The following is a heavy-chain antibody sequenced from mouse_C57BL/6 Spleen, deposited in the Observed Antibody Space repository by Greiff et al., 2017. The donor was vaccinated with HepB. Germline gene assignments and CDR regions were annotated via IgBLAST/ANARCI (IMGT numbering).Heavy chain of an antibody. CDR2: ISSGGSYT. CDR1: GFTFSSYG. D-gene: IGHD3-1*01. CDR3: ARLGKGDYFDY. Sequence: EVQLQESGGDLVKPGGSLKLSCAASGFTFSSYGMSWVRQTPDKRLEWVATISSGGSYTYYPDSVKGRFTISRDNAKNTLYLQMSSLKSEDTAMYYCARLGKGDYFDYWGQGTTLTVSS. V-gene: IGHV5-6*01. J-gene: IGHJ2*01.